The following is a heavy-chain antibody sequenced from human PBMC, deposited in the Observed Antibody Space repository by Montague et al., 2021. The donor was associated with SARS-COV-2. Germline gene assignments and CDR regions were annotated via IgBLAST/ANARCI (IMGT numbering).Heavy chain of an antibody. CDR3: ARVYDFWSGYYDY. V-gene: IGHV3-48*03. CDR2: ISSSGSTI. Sequence: SMRISCAASGFTFSSYEMNWVRQAPGKGPEWVSYISSSGSTIYYADPVKGRFTISRDNAKNSLYLQMNSLRAEDTAVYYCARVYDFWSGYYDYWGQGTLVTVSS. J-gene: IGHJ4*02. CDR1: GFTFSSYE. D-gene: IGHD3-3*01.